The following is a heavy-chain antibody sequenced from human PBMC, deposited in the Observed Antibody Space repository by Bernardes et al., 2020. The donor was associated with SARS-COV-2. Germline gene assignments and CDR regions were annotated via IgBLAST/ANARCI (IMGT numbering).Heavy chain of an antibody. J-gene: IGHJ4*02. CDR3: ARGGSGYLRYYFDY. CDR1: GVSSSRYY. CDR2: IYYSGST. V-gene: IGHV4-59*01. D-gene: IGHD3-3*01. Sequence: SETLSLTCTVSGVSSSRYYWSWVRQAPGKGLEWIGCIYYSGSTNYNPSLKSRVTISVDTSKNQFSLKLSSVTAADTAVYYCARGGSGYLRYYFDYWGQGTLVTVSS.